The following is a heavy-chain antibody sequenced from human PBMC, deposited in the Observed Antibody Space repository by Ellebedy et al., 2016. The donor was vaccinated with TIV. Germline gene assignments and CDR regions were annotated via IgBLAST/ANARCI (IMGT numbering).Heavy chain of an antibody. CDR2: ISYDGSNK. J-gene: IGHJ4*02. Sequence: GGSLRLXXAASGFTFSSHGMHWVRQAPGKGLEWVAVISYDGSNKYYADSVKGRFTISRDNSKNTLYLQMNSLRAEDTAVYYCARDHSSGWLLDYWGQGTLVTVSS. CDR3: ARDHSSGWLLDY. CDR1: GFTFSSHG. D-gene: IGHD6-19*01. V-gene: IGHV3-30*03.